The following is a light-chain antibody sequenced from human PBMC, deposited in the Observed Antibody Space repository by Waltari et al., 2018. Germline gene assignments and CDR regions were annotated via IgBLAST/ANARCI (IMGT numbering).Light chain of an antibody. V-gene: IGLV3-10*01. CDR1: ALPRKY. CDR3: YSTDGSGNERV. Sequence: SYELTQPPSVSVSPGQTARITCSGDALPRKYPYWYQQKSGQAPVLVMYEDSKRPPGIPERFSGSGSGTMATLTISGAQAEDEADYYCYSTDGSGNERVFGGGTKLTV. J-gene: IGLJ2*01. CDR2: EDS.